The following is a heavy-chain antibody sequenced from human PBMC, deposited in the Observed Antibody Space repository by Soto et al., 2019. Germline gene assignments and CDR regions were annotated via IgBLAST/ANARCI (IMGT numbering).Heavy chain of an antibody. CDR2: IWHRGTA. Sequence: QVQLQESGPGLVKPSGTLSLTCAVSGASISDNNWWSWVRQPPGKGLEWIGEIWHRGTANYNPSLKGRVTMSMDKSHTQISLQLNSVTAADSAIYYCARHIGVPGTRGFDYWGQGTLLIVSS. CDR3: ARHIGVPGTRGFDY. D-gene: IGHD6-19*01. V-gene: IGHV4-4*02. CDR1: GASISDNNW. J-gene: IGHJ4*02.